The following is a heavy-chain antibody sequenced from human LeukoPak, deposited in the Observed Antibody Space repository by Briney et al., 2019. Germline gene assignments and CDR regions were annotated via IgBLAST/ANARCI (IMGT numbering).Heavy chain of an antibody. Sequence: PGGSLRLSCAASGFIFSNYAMYWVRQAPGKGLEWVSYISSSGSTIYYADSVKGRFTISRDNAKNSLYLQMNSLRAEDTAVYYCARSITGTTGWFDPWGQGTLVTVSS. CDR3: ARSITGTTGWFDP. J-gene: IGHJ5*02. CDR1: GFIFSNYA. D-gene: IGHD1-7*01. V-gene: IGHV3-48*04. CDR2: ISSSGSTI.